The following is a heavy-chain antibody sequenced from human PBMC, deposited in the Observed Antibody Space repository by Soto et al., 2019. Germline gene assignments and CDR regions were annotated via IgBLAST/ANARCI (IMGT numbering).Heavy chain of an antibody. J-gene: IGHJ4*02. D-gene: IGHD6-19*01. CDR3: ARGDLGAVAGYFEY. Sequence: EVQLVESGGGSVQPGGSLRLSCAASGFTFDDYSMHWVRQAPGRGLEWVSGISWHSGSIDYADSVKGRFTISRDNAKNFLYLEMNSLRPEDTALYYCARGDLGAVAGYFEYWGQGTLVTVSS. V-gene: IGHV3-9*01. CDR1: GFTFDDYS. CDR2: ISWHSGSI.